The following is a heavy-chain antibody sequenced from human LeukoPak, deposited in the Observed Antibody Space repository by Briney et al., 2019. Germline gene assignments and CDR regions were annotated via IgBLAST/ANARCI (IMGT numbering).Heavy chain of an antibody. CDR2: INPNSGGT. D-gene: IGHD3-16*01. V-gene: IGHV1-2*02. CDR1: GYTFTSYG. CDR3: ARDWGHSDAFDI. J-gene: IGHJ3*02. Sequence: GASVTVSCKASGYTFTSYGISWVRQAPGQGLEWMGWINPNSGGTNYAQKFQGRVTMTRDTSISTAYMELSRLRSDDTAVYYCARDWGHSDAFDIWGQGTMVTVSS.